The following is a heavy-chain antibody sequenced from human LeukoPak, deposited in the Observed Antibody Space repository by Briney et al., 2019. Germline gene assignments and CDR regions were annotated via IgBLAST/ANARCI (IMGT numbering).Heavy chain of an antibody. J-gene: IGHJ4*02. Sequence: GGSLRLSCAASGFTFSSYSMNWVRQAPGKGLEWVSSISSSSSYIYYADSVKGRFTISRDNAKNSLYLQMNSLRAEDTAVYYCARDHHSYGPGHPTGYWGQGTLATVSS. CDR2: ISSSSSYI. CDR3: ARDHHSYGPGHPTGY. V-gene: IGHV3-21*01. D-gene: IGHD5-18*01. CDR1: GFTFSSYS.